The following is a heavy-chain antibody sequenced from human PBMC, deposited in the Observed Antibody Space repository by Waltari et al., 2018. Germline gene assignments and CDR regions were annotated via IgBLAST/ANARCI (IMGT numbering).Heavy chain of an antibody. D-gene: IGHD2-15*01. CDR3: ARCGGGTCYRSGAFDI. J-gene: IGHJ3*02. CDR2: ISDNSNYI. Sequence: EVQLVESGGGLVKPGGPLRLSCAASGFTFSTYSLVWLRQAPGKGLEWVSSISDNSNYIYYADSVKGRFTISRDNTRNSLYLQMNSLRAEDTALYFCARCGGGTCYRSGAFDIWGQGTTVTVSS. V-gene: IGHV3-21*01. CDR1: GFTFSTYS.